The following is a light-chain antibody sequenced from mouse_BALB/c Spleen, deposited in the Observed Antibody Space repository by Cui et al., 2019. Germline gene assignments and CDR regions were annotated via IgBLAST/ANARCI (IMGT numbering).Light chain of an antibody. CDR2: DTS. Sequence: QIDLTQSQAIMSASPGEKVTMTCSASSSVSYMHWYQQKSGTSPKRWIYDTSKLASGVPARFSGSGSGTSYSLTISSMEAEDAATYYCQQWSSNPPTFGSGTKLEIK. J-gene: IGKJ4*01. CDR1: SSVSY. V-gene: IGKV4-59*01. CDR3: QQWSSNPPT.